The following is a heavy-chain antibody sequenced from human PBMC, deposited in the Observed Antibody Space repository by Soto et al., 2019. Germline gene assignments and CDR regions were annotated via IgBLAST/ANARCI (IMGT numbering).Heavy chain of an antibody. V-gene: IGHV1-69*06. D-gene: IGHD3-9*01. CDR2: IIPIFGTA. Sequence: GASVKVSCKASGGTFSSYAISWVRQAPGQGLEWMGGIIPIFGTANYAQKFQGRVTITADKSTSTAYMELSSLRSEDTAVYYCARLSLVDILTGLDPWGQGTLVTVSS. CDR1: GGTFSSYA. CDR3: ARLSLVDILTGLDP. J-gene: IGHJ5*02.